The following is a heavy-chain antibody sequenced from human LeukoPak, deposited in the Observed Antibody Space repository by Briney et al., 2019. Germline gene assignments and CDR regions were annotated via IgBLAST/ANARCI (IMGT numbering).Heavy chain of an antibody. CDR2: INQGRSQK. CDR3: ARDRGYGSGSYYIRVFDY. J-gene: IGHJ4*02. Sequence: GGSLRLSCAASGFTFRSYWMSWVRQAPGKGLEWVANINQGRSQKYYVDSVRGRFTISRDNAKSSLFLQMNSLRAEDTAVYYCARDRGYGSGSYYIRVFDYWGQGTLVTVSS. V-gene: IGHV3-7*03. D-gene: IGHD3-10*01. CDR1: GFTFRSYW.